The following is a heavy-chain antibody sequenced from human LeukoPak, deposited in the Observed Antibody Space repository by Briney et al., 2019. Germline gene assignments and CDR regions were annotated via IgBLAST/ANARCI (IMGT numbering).Heavy chain of an antibody. CDR3: ARLGTYGTSLDY. Sequence: RTSETLSLTCTVSGGSISSYYWSWIRQPAGKGLEWIWRIYTSGSTNYNPSLKSRVTMSVDTSKNQFSLKLSSVTAADTAVYYCARLGTYGTSLDYWGQGTLVTVSS. V-gene: IGHV4-4*07. D-gene: IGHD4-17*01. CDR1: GGSISSYY. CDR2: IYTSGST. J-gene: IGHJ4*02.